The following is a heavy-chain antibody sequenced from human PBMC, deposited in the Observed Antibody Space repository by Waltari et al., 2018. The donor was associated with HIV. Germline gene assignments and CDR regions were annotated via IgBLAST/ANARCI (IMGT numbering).Heavy chain of an antibody. CDR3: ARGGSFWYYFDF. CDR2: INHSGST. Sequence: QVQLQQWGAGLLKPSETLSLTCAVYGGSFSGRYWSWIRQSPEKGLEWIGEINHSGSTNYNPSLESRVTISVDTSKNQFSLTLSSVTAADTAVYYCARGGSFWYYFDFWGQGTLVPVSS. D-gene: IGHD3-10*01. J-gene: IGHJ4*02. CDR1: GGSFSGRY. V-gene: IGHV4-34*01.